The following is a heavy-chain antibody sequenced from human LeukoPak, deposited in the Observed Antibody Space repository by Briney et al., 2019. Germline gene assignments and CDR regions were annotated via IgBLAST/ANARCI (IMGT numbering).Heavy chain of an antibody. Sequence: PGGSLRLSCAASGFTFSSYWMSWVRQAPGKGLEWVANIKQDGSEKYYVDSVKGRFTISRDNAKNSLYLQMNSLRAEDTAVYYCATYSGYDPFYFDYWGQGTLATVSS. CDR2: IKQDGSEK. D-gene: IGHD5-12*01. CDR1: GFTFSSYW. J-gene: IGHJ4*02. CDR3: ATYSGYDPFYFDY. V-gene: IGHV3-7*01.